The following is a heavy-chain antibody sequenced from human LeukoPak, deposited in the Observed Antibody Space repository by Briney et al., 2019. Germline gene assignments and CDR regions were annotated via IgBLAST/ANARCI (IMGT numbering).Heavy chain of an antibody. CDR2: IYYAGST. J-gene: IGHJ4*02. CDR1: GGSISSGGYS. Sequence: SETLSLTCTVSGGSISSGGYSWTWIRQHSGKGLEGIGYIYYAGSTYYNPSLKSRVTISVDTSKNQFSLKLSSVTAADTAVYYCARARGPSLGSAYDYWGQGTLVTVSS. D-gene: IGHD3-22*01. V-gene: IGHV4-31*03. CDR3: ARARGPSLGSAYDY.